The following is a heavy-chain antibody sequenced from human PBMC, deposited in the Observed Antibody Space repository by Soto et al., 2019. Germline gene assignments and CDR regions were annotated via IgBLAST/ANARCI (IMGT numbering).Heavy chain of an antibody. CDR1: GYTFTSYC. CDR2: ISAYNGNT. V-gene: IGHV1-18*04. Sequence: ASVKVSCKASGYTFTSYCISWVRQAPGQGLEWMGWISAYNGNTNYAQKLQGRVTMTTDTSTSTAYMELRSLRSDDTAVYYCAREGYCSGGSCYSWRGGVYYYYYGMEVWGQGTTVTVSS. CDR3: AREGYCSGGSCYSWRGGVYYYYYGMEV. D-gene: IGHD2-15*01. J-gene: IGHJ6*02.